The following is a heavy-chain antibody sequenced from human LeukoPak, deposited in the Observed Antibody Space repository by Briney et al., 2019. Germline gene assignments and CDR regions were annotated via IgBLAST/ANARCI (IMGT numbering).Heavy chain of an antibody. CDR2: IYINAGTT. CDR3: ARDGSNFYFDY. CDR1: GFIVSSNH. D-gene: IGHD5-24*01. Sequence: PGGSLRLSCAASGFIVSSNHMNWVRQTPGKGLEWVSIIYINAGTTHYADSVKGRFIISRDNSENTVYLQMNNLRADDSAVYYCARDGSNFYFDYWGQGALVTVFS. V-gene: IGHV3-66*01. J-gene: IGHJ4*02.